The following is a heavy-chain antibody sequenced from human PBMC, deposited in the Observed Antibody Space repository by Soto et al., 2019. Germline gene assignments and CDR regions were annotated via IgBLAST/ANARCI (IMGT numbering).Heavy chain of an antibody. CDR3: AKDLYSGGWYTDY. J-gene: IGHJ4*02. CDR1: GFTFSDYY. D-gene: IGHD6-19*01. CDR2: ISSSGSTI. Sequence: PGGSLRLSCAASGFTFSDYYMSWIRQAPGKGLEWVSYISSSGSTIYYADSVKGRFTISRDNAKNSLYLQMNSLRAEDTAVYYCAKDLYSGGWYTDYWGQGTLVTVSS. V-gene: IGHV3-11*04.